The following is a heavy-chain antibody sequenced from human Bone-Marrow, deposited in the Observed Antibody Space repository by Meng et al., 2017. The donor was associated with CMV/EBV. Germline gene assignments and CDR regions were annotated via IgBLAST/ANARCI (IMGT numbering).Heavy chain of an antibody. CDR2: ISSSSSTI. CDR3: ARVGIVVVS. D-gene: IGHD2-21*01. J-gene: IGHJ5*02. CDR1: GFTFSSYS. Sequence: GGSLRLSCAASGFTFSSYSMNWVRQAPGKGLEWVSYISSSSSTIYCADSVKGRFTISRDNAKNSLYLQMNSLRAEDTAVYYCARVGIVVVSWGQGTLVTVSS. V-gene: IGHV3-48*04.